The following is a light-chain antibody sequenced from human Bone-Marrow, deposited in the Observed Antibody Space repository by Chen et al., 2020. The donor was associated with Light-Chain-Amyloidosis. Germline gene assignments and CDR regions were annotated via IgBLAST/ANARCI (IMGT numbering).Light chain of an antibody. V-gene: IGLV3-21*02. CDR3: QVWDRSSDRPV. CDR1: NIGSTS. CDR2: DDS. J-gene: IGLJ3*02. Sequence: SYVLTQPSSLSVAPGQTATMACGGNNIGSTSVHWYQQTPGQAPLLVVYDDSDRPSGILERLSGSNSGNTATLTISRVEAGDEADYYCQVWDRSSDRPVFGGGTKLTVL.